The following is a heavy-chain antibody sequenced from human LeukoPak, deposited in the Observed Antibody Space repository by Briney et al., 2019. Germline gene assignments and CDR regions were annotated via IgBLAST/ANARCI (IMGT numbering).Heavy chain of an antibody. V-gene: IGHV4-30-4*01. J-gene: IGHJ5*02. D-gene: IGHD1-26*01. CDR3: AREYVGATSWFDP. CDR1: GGSISSGDYY. CDR2: IYYSGST. Sequence: SETLSLTCTVSGGSISSGDYYWSWIRQPPGKGLEWIGCIYYSGSTYYNPSLKSRVTISVDTSKNQFSLKLSSVTAADTAVYYCAREYVGATSWFDPWGQGTLVTVSS.